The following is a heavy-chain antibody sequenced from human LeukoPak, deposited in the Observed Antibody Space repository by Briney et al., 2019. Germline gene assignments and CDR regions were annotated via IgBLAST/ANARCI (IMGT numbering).Heavy chain of an antibody. CDR2: IYYSGST. V-gene: IGHV4-59*01. D-gene: IGHD5-12*01. J-gene: IGHJ5*02. CDR1: GGSISSYY. Sequence: SETLSLTCTVSGGSISSYYWSWLRQPPGKGLEWIGYIYYSGSTNYNPSLKSRVTISVNTSKNQFSLKLSSVTAADTAVYYCARQNSGFWFDLWGQGTLVTVSS. CDR3: ARQNSGFWFDL.